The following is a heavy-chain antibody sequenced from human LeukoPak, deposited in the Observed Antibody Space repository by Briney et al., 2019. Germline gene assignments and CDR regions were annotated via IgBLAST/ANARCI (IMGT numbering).Heavy chain of an antibody. CDR3: ARGGCDTTRCYTGAFDI. CDR1: GFTFSNYW. J-gene: IGHJ3*02. D-gene: IGHD2-2*02. Sequence: GGSLRLSCAASGFTFSNYWMHWVRQAPGKGLVWVSRINSDGSDTTYADSVKGRFSISRDNAKSTLFLQMNSLGAEDTALYYCARGGCDTTRCYTGAFDIWGQGTMVTVPS. V-gene: IGHV3-74*01. CDR2: INSDGSDT.